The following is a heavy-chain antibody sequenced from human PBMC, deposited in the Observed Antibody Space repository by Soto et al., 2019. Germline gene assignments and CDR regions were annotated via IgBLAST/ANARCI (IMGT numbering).Heavy chain of an antibody. V-gene: IGHV3-23*01. CDR2: ISGSGGST. CDR1: GFTFHNHA. CDR3: AKIRYYYDSSGTDAFDI. D-gene: IGHD3-22*01. J-gene: IGHJ3*02. Sequence: GGSLRLSCAASGFTFHNHAMSWVRQAPGKGLEWVSAISGSGGSTYYADSVKGRFTISRDNSKNTLYPQMNSLRAEDTAVYYCAKIRYYYDSSGTDAFDIWGQGTMVTVSS.